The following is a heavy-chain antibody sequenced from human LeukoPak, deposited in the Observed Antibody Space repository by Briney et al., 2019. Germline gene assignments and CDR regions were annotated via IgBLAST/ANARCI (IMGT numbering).Heavy chain of an antibody. CDR3: AKDPRDYYFDY. D-gene: IGHD2-21*02. CDR2: ISGSGGST. CDR1: GFTFSNYA. V-gene: IGHV3-23*01. J-gene: IGHJ4*02. Sequence: GGSLRLSCVASGFTFSNYAMNWVRQAPGKGLEWVSAISGSGGSTYYADSVKGRFTISRDNSKNTLYLQMNSLRAEDTAVYYCAKDPRDYYFDYWGQGTLVTVSS.